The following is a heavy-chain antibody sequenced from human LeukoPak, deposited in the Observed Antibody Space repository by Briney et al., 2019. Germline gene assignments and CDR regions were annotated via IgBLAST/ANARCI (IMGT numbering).Heavy chain of an antibody. CDR3: ARDNYDGTNEFDY. D-gene: IGHD1-7*01. J-gene: IGHJ4*02. CDR2: IIPILGIA. CDR1: GGTFSSYA. Sequence: GASVKVSCKASGGTFSSYAISWVRQAPGQGLEWMGRIIPILGIANYAQKFQGRVTITADKSTSTAYMELSSLRSEDTAVYYCARDNYDGTNEFDYWGQGTLVTVSS. V-gene: IGHV1-69*04.